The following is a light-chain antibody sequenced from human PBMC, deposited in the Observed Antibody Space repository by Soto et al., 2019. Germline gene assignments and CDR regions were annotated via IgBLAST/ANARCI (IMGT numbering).Light chain of an antibody. CDR3: QTWGTGVV. Sequence: QPVLTQSPSASASLGASVKLTCTLSSGHSSYAIAWHQQQPEKGPRYLMKLNSDGSHSKGDGIPDRFSGSSSGAERYLTISSLQSEDEADYYCQTWGTGVVFGGGTTLTVL. CDR1: SGHSSYA. CDR2: LNSDGSH. V-gene: IGLV4-69*01. J-gene: IGLJ2*01.